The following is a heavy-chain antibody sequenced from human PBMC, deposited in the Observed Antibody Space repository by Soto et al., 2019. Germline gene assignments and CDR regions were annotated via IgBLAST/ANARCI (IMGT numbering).Heavy chain of an antibody. CDR1: GFTFSSYG. D-gene: IGHD2-15*01. J-gene: IGHJ4*02. CDR3: ASVCSGGSCFDY. V-gene: IGHV3-33*01. CDR2: IWYDGSNK. Sequence: QVQLVESGGGVVQPGRSLRLSCAASGFTFSSYGMHWVRQAPGKGLEWVAVIWYDGSNKYYADSVKGRFTISRDNSKNTLYLQMNSLRAEDTAGYYCASVCSGGSCFDYWGQGTLVTVSS.